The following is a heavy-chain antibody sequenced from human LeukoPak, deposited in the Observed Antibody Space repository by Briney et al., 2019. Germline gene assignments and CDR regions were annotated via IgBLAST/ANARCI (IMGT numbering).Heavy chain of an antibody. Sequence: GGSLRLSCAASGFTFSSYSMNWLRQAPGKGLEWVSSVSSSSSYIYYADSVKGRFTISRDNAKNSLYLQMNSLRAEDTAVYYCARDPGVPAAVLDYWGQGTLVTVSS. J-gene: IGHJ4*02. CDR3: ARDPGVPAAVLDY. CDR1: GFTFSSYS. D-gene: IGHD2-2*01. CDR2: VSSSSSYI. V-gene: IGHV3-21*01.